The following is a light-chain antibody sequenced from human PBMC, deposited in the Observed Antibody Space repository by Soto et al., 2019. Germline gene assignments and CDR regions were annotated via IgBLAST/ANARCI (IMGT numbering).Light chain of an antibody. Sequence: QAVVTQEPSLTVSPGGTVTLTCDSSTGAVTSGHYPYWFQQKPGQAPRTLIYETSNKHSWTPARFSGSLLGGKAALTLSGAQPEDEADYYCFLSYSGIVVFGGGTKLTVL. CDR3: FLSYSGIVV. CDR1: TGAVTSGHY. J-gene: IGLJ2*01. CDR2: ETS. V-gene: IGLV7-46*01.